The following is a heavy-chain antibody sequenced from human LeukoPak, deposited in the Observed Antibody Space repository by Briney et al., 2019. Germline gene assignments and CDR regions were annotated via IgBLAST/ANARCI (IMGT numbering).Heavy chain of an antibody. CDR2: ISYDGSNK. J-gene: IGHJ4*02. V-gene: IGHV3-30-3*01. D-gene: IGHD3-10*01. Sequence: PGGSLRLSCAASGFTFSSYAMHWVRQAPGKGLEWVAVISYDGSNKYYADSVKGRFTISRDNSKNTLYLQMNSLRAEDTAVYYCARDLWDYYGSGSYSSDLFYFDYWGQGTLVTVSS. CDR1: GFTFSSYA. CDR3: ARDLWDYYGSGSYSSDLFYFDY.